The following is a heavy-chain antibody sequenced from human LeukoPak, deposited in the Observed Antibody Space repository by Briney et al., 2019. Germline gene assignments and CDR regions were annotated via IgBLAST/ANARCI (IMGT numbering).Heavy chain of an antibody. Sequence: GASVKVSGKASGYTFTSYDINWVQQATGQGLEWMGWMNPNSGNTGYAQKFQGRVTMTRNTYISTAYMELSSLRSEDTAVYYCARERGRIRSSFDYWGQGTLVTVSS. CDR1: GYTFTSYD. J-gene: IGHJ4*02. CDR2: MNPNSGNT. V-gene: IGHV1-8*01. CDR3: ARERGRIRSSFDY.